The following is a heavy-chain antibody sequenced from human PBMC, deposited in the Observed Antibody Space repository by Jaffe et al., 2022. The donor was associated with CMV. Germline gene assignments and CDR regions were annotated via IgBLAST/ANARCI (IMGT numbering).Heavy chain of an antibody. J-gene: IGHJ6*03. Sequence: EVQLVESGGGLVQPGRSLRLSCTASGFTFGDYAMSWVRQAPGKGLEWVGFIRSKAYGGTTEYAASVKGRFTISRDDSKSIAYLQMNSLKTEDTAVYYCTRKPIAVAVSYMDVWGKGTTVTVSS. D-gene: IGHD6-19*01. CDR1: GFTFGDYA. V-gene: IGHV3-49*04. CDR3: TRKPIAVAVSYMDV. CDR2: IRSKAYGGTT.